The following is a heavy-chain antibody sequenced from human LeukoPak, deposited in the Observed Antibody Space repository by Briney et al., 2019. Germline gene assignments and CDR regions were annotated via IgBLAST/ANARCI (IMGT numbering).Heavy chain of an antibody. CDR3: ANVVYYYYYMDV. CDR2: ISGSGGST. CDR1: GFTFSSYA. J-gene: IGHJ6*03. V-gene: IGHV3-23*01. Sequence: PGGSLRLSCAASGFTFSSYAMSWVRQAPGKGLEWVSAISGSGGSTYYADSVKGRFTISRDNSKNTLYLQMNSLRAEDTAVYYCANVVYYYYYMDVWGKGTTVTVSS. D-gene: IGHD2-21*01.